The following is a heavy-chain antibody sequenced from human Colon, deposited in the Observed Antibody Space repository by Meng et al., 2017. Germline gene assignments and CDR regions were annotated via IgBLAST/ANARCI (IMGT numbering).Heavy chain of an antibody. CDR2: IRSESNSYAT. V-gene: IGHV3-73*01. J-gene: IGHJ4*02. D-gene: IGHD3-22*01. Sequence: EVQLVESGGGGVQPGVSLKLSCAASGFTFSASAMYWVRQASGKGLEWVGRIRSESNSYATAYAASVKGRFTMSRDDSKNTAYLEMNSLKTEDTAVYYCTVQLVVSGFDNWGQGTLVTVSS. CDR1: GFTFSASA. CDR3: TVQLVVSGFDN.